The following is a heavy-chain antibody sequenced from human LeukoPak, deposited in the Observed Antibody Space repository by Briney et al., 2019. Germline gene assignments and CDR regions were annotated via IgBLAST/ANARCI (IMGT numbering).Heavy chain of an antibody. Sequence: XVKVSCKASGGTFSSYAISWVRQAPGQGLEWRGRIIPILGIANYAQKFQGRVTITAHKPTSTAYMELSSLRSEDTAVYYCARAARGSYYPFDYWGQGTLVTVSS. J-gene: IGHJ4*02. V-gene: IGHV1-69*04. CDR1: GGTFSSYA. CDR2: IIPILGIA. D-gene: IGHD1-26*01. CDR3: ARAARGSYYPFDY.